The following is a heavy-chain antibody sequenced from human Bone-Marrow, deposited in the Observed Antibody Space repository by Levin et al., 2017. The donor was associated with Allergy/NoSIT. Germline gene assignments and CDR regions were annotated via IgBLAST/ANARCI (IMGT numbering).Heavy chain of an antibody. D-gene: IGHD2-21*02. J-gene: IGHJ6*02. CDR1: GYNVAELP. CDR3: AVLQGIGMTATPPLFYYYGLEV. V-gene: IGHV1-24*01. CDR2: FDPEEGKV. Sequence: GESLKISCKVFGYNVAELPMHWVRQAPGKGLEWMGGFDPEEGKVFYTQNFQGRVTMTEDTSTDTEYMELSSLISEDTATYYCAVLQGIGMTATPPLFYYYGLEVWGQGTTVTVSS.